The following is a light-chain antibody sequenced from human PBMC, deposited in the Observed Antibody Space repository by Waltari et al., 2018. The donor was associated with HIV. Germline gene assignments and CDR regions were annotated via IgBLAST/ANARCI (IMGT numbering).Light chain of an antibody. Sequence: QSVLTQAPSASGTPGQRVTISCSGSSSNIDTTTVNWYQQLPGTAPKLLIYSSNQRPSGVPARFSGSKSGTSASLAISGLQSEDEADYYCAAWDDSLNGPVFGGGTKLTVL. V-gene: IGLV1-44*01. CDR2: SSN. CDR3: AAWDDSLNGPV. J-gene: IGLJ2*01. CDR1: SSNIDTTT.